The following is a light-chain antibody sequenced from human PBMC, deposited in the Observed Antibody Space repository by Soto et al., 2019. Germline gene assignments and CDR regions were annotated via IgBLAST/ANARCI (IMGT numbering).Light chain of an antibody. CDR2: KAS. Sequence: DIQIAQSPATLSSSVAERFIITCRASQSISGWLAWYQQKPGIAPKLLIYKASTLQDGVPPRFSGSGFGTEFTLTISSLQPDDCGLYYCQQYDVYSTFGQGTKV. V-gene: IGKV1-5*03. J-gene: IGKJ1*01. CDR1: QSISGW. CDR3: QQYDVYST.